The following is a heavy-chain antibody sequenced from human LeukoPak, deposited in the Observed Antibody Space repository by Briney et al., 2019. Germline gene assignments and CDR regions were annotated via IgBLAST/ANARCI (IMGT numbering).Heavy chain of an antibody. D-gene: IGHD3-10*01. Sequence: PGGSLRLSCAASGFTFSNYNMNWVRQAPGKGLEWVSSISSSNNYIYYADSVKGRFSISRDKSKNTVYLQMNGLTTEDTAVYYCARDRPSSLWFDAFGIWGQGTMVTVSS. J-gene: IGHJ3*02. CDR1: GFTFSNYN. CDR2: ISSSNNYI. CDR3: ARDRPSSLWFDAFGI. V-gene: IGHV3-21*06.